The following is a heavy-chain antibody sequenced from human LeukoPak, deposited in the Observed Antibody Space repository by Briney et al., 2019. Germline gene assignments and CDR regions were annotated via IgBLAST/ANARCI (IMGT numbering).Heavy chain of an antibody. D-gene: IGHD3-22*01. CDR3: ASGPPQNYYDSSGYLAPTKYYFDY. CDR2: INHSGST. CDR1: GGSFSGYY. Sequence: PSETLSLTCAVYGGSFSGYYWSWIRQPPGKGLEWIGEINHSGSTNYNPSLKSRVTISVDTSKNQFSLKLSSVTAADTAVYYCASGPPQNYYDSSGYLAPTKYYFDYWGQGTLVTVSS. J-gene: IGHJ4*02. V-gene: IGHV4-34*01.